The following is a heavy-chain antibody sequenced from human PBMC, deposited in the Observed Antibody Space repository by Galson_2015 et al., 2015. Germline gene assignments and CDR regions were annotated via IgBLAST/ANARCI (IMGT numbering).Heavy chain of an antibody. CDR2: ISGYTDNT. Sequence: SVKVSCKASGYTFTSYGISWVRQAPGQGLEWMGWISGYTDNTNYAQKLQGRVTMTTDTYTSTAYMELRSLRSDDTAVYYCAILPSGWYAYWGQGTLVTVSS. D-gene: IGHD6-19*01. V-gene: IGHV1-18*04. CDR1: GYTFTSYG. CDR3: AILPSGWYAY. J-gene: IGHJ4*02.